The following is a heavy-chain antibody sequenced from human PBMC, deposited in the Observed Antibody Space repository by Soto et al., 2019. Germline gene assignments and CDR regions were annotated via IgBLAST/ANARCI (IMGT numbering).Heavy chain of an antibody. Sequence: SVKVSCKASGYTFTSYGISWVRQAPGQGLEWMGGIIPINGKANYAQKFQGRVTITADESTSTAYMELSSLRSEDTAVYYCARGVTYYYDSSRAFDIWGQGTMVTV. CDR1: GYTFTSYG. CDR2: IIPINGKA. V-gene: IGHV1-69*13. J-gene: IGHJ3*02. D-gene: IGHD3-22*01. CDR3: ARGVTYYYDSSRAFDI.